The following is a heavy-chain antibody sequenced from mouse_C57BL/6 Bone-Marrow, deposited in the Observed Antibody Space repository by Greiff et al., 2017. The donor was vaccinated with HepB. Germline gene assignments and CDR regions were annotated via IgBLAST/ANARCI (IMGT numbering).Heavy chain of an antibody. CDR1: GFSLTSYA. V-gene: IGHV2-9-1*01. D-gene: IGHD2-3*01. CDR2: IWTGGGT. CDR3: ARNLYDGYLAWFAY. Sequence: VQRVESGPGLVAPSQSLSITCTVSGFSLTSYAISWVRQPPGKGLEWLGVIWTGGGTTYNSALKSRLSISKDNSKSQVFLKMNSLQTDDTARYYCARNLYDGYLAWFAYWGQGTLVTVSA. J-gene: IGHJ3*01.